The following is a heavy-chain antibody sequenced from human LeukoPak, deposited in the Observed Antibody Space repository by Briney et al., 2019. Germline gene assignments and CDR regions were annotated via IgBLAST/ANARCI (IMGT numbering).Heavy chain of an antibody. CDR3: TIPQPMVAAIYFYYMAV. V-gene: IGHV3-20*04. D-gene: IGHD2-15*01. CDR1: GLTFDDYG. CDR2: INWNGGST. J-gene: IGHJ6*03. Sequence: PGGSLRLSCAASGLTFDDYGMSWVRHAPGKGLEWVSGINWNGGSTGYADTVKGRFTISRDNAKNSLYLQMNSLRAEDTVLYCCTIPQPMVAAIYFYYMAVWLEGATVSVSS.